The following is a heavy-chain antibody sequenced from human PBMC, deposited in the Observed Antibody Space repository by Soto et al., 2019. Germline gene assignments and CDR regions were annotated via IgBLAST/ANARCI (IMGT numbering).Heavy chain of an antibody. CDR1: GFTIKTYA. CDR2: LSGSAAGT. CDR3: ARRSGDNRGNFDF. D-gene: IGHD4-17*01. Sequence: QAGGSLRLSCAGSGFTIKTYALSWVRQAPGKGLQWVSTLSGSAAGTYYADSVKGRFTISRDNSKNTMYLQMNRLRVEDTATYHCARRSGDNRGNFDFWGQGALVTVSS. V-gene: IGHV3-23*01. J-gene: IGHJ4*02.